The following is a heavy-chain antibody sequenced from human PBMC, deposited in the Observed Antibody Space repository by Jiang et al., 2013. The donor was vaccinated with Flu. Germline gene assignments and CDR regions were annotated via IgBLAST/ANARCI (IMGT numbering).Heavy chain of an antibody. V-gene: IGHV3-23*01. CDR3: AKGVFTGTATYYYYGMDV. CDR2: ISGSGGST. D-gene: IGHD1-1*01. J-gene: IGHJ6*04. Sequence: VQLLESGGGLVQPGGSLRLSCAASGFTFSSYAMSWVRQAPGKGLEWVSAISGSGGSTYYADSVKGRFTISRDNSKNTLYLQMNSLRAEDTAVYYCAKGVFTGTATYYYYGMDVWAKGPRSPSPQ. CDR1: GFTFSSYA.